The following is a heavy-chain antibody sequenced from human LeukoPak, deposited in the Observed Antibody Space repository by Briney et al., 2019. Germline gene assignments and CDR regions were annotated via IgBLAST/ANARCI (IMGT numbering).Heavy chain of an antibody. CDR1: GGSISSYY. Sequence: SETLSLTCTVSGGSISSYYWSWIRQPPGKGLEWIGYIYYSGSTNYNPSLKSRVTISVDTSKNQFSLKLSSVTAADTAVYYCARASSGWAGDAFDIWGHGTMVTVSS. CDR3: ARASSGWAGDAFDI. CDR2: IYYSGST. D-gene: IGHD6-19*01. V-gene: IGHV4-59*01. J-gene: IGHJ3*02.